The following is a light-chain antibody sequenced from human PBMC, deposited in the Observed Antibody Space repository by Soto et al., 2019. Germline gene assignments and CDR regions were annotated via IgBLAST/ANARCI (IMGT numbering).Light chain of an antibody. CDR1: SSDVGSYNY. CDR3: SSYTSSSTL. V-gene: IGLV2-14*01. J-gene: IGLJ1*01. Sequence: QSALTQPASVSGSPGQSITISCTGTSSDVGSYNYVSWYQQHPGKAPKLMIYEVSDRPSGISSRFSGSKSGNTASLTISGLQTEGEADYYCSSYTSSSTLFGTGTKV. CDR2: EVS.